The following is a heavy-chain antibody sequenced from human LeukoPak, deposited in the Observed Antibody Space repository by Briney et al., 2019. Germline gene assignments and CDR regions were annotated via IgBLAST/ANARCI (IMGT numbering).Heavy chain of an antibody. Sequence: SETLSLTCAVYGGSFSGYYWSWIRQPPGKGLEWIGEINHSGSTNYNPSLKSRVTISIDTSKNQFSLKLSSVTAADTAVYYCARRLRLAAAGTFDYRGQGTLVTVSS. D-gene: IGHD6-13*01. CDR1: GGSFSGYY. CDR2: INHSGST. V-gene: IGHV4-34*01. J-gene: IGHJ4*02. CDR3: ARRLRLAAAGTFDY.